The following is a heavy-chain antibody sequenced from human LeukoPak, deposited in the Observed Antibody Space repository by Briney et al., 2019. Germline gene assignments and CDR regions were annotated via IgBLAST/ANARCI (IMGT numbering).Heavy chain of an antibody. CDR3: ARIAAAGTGFDY. D-gene: IGHD6-13*01. Sequence: SETLSLTCTVSGGSISSGSYYWSWIRQPAGKGLEWIGRIYTSGSTNYNPSHKSRVTISVDTSKNQFSLKMTSVTAADTAVYYCARIAAAGTGFDYWGQGTLVTVSS. CDR1: GGSISSGSYY. V-gene: IGHV4-61*02. J-gene: IGHJ4*02. CDR2: IYTSGST.